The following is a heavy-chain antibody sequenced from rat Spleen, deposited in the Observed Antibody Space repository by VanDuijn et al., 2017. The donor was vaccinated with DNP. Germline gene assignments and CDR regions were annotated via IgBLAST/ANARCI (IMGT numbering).Heavy chain of an antibody. D-gene: IGHD1-4*01. Sequence: EVQLVESGGGLVQPGRSMKLSCTASGFTFISFPMAWVRQAPTKGLEWVATIGTSGDFTYYRDSVKGRFTISRDNAKSTLYLQMNSLRSEDTATYKCASRPRPTRYPFDYRGEGVTVTVSA. CDR1: GFTFISFP. V-gene: IGHV5-46*01. J-gene: IGHJ2*01. CDR2: IGTSGDFT. CDR3: ASRPRPTRYPFDY.